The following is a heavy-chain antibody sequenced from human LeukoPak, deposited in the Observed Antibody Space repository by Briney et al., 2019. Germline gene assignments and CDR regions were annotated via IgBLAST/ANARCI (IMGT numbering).Heavy chain of an antibody. Sequence: PGGSLRLSCAASGFTFSSYAMSWVHQAPGKGLEWVSAITNGGGTTYYADSVKGRFTISRDNSKNTLYLQMISLRAEDTAVYYCARDPPHVSWLFDYWGQGTLVTVSS. V-gene: IGHV3-23*01. CDR2: ITNGGGTT. J-gene: IGHJ4*02. CDR3: ARDPPHVSWLFDY. CDR1: GFTFSSYA. D-gene: IGHD3-16*01.